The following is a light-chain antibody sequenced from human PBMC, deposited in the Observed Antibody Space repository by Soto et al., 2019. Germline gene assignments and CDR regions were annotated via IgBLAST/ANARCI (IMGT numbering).Light chain of an antibody. CDR3: CSYAGSYTGV. Sequence: QSALTQPRSVSGSPGQSVTISCTGTSSDVGGYNYVSWYQLHPGKAPKLMIYGVSKRPSGVPDRFSGSKSGNTASLTISGLQAEDEADYYCCSYAGSYTGVFGGGTKLTVL. CDR1: SSDVGGYNY. CDR2: GVS. V-gene: IGLV2-11*01. J-gene: IGLJ3*02.